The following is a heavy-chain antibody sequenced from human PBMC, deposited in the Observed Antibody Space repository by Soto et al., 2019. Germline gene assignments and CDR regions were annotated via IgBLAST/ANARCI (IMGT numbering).Heavy chain of an antibody. Sequence: GASVKVSCKASGYTFTSYGISWVRQAPGQGLEWMGWVGAYNGNTNYAQKFQGRVTMTTDTSTSTAYMELRSLRSDDTAVYYCARDRGSGWFVYWGQGTQVTVSS. D-gene: IGHD6-19*01. J-gene: IGHJ4*02. CDR1: GYTFTSYG. CDR3: ARDRGSGWFVY. V-gene: IGHV1-18*01. CDR2: VGAYNGNT.